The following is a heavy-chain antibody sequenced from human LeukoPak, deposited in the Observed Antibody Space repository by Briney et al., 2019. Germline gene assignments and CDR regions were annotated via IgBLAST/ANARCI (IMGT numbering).Heavy chain of an antibody. CDR2: ISSISNYI. D-gene: IGHD3-10*01. CDR1: VFTFSSYS. CDR3: TRDLSAELPGGFDF. J-gene: IGHJ4*02. Sequence: VGSLRLSCAPSVFTFSSYSTNWVRQAPGEGLGWGSTISSISNYINSEYSVKGRFAISTDTASNSLFLQMRSLRAEDTAVYYCTRDLSAELPGGFDFWGQGTLVTVSS. V-gene: IGHV3-21*06.